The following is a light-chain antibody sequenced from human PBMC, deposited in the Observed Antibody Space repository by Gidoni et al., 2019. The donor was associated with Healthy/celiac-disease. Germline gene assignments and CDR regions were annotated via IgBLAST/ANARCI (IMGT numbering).Light chain of an antibody. V-gene: IGKV3-11*01. CDR2: DAP. Sequence: TVLTQSPATLSLSPGERATRPCSASRSVSRYLAWYQQKPGQAPMLLIYDAPTRATGIPARFSGSGSGTDFTRTISSLEPEDFAVYYCQQRSNWPTFGPGTKVDIK. J-gene: IGKJ3*01. CDR1: RSVSRY. CDR3: QQRSNWPT.